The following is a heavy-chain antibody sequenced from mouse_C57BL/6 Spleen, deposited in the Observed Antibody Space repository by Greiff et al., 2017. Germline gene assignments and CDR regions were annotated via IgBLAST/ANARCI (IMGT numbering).Heavy chain of an antibody. D-gene: IGHD1-1*01. J-gene: IGHJ1*03. V-gene: IGHV2-5*01. CDR1: GFSLTSYG. CDR3: AKSGGSDFDV. CDR2: IWRGGST. Sequence: VMLVESGPGLVQPSQSLSITCTVSGFSLTSYGVHWVRQSPGKGLEWLGVIWRGGSTDYNAAFMSRLSITKDNSKSQVFFKMNRLQADDTAIYYCAKSGGSDFDVWGTGTTVTVSS.